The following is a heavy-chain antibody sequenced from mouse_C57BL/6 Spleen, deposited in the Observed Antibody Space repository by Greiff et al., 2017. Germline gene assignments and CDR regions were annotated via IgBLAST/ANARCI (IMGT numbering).Heavy chain of an antibody. J-gene: IGHJ4*01. D-gene: IGHD1-1*01. CDR3: ARGRPTTGYSMDY. CDR1: GFNIKNTY. CDR2: IDPANGNT. Sequence: VQLQQSVAELVRPGASVKLSCTASGFNIKNTYMHWVKQRPEQGLEWIGRIDPANGNTKYAPKFPGKATITADTSSNTAYLPLSSLTSEDTAIYYCARGRPTTGYSMDYWGQGTSVTVSS. V-gene: IGHV14-3*01.